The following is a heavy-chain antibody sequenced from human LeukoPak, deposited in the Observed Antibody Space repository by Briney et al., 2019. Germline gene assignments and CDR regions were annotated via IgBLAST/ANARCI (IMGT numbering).Heavy chain of an antibody. V-gene: IGHV3-64D*06. CDR1: GFTFSSYA. CDR2: ISSNGDST. Sequence: GGSLRLSCSVSGFTFSSYALHWVRQAPGRGLQYVSSISSNGDSTYYAASVKGRFTISRDNSKSTLYLQMSSLRAEDTAVYYCVKDRWIDYWGQGALVTVSS. D-gene: IGHD5-24*01. CDR3: VKDRWIDY. J-gene: IGHJ4*02.